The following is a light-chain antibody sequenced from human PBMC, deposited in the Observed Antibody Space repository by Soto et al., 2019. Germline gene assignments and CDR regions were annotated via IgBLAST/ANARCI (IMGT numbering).Light chain of an antibody. CDR3: ASYTTTSTPVV. J-gene: IGLJ2*01. V-gene: IGLV2-14*01. Sequence: QSVLPQPASVSGSPGQSIAISCAGTSSDVGGYNYVSWYQQHPGKAPKLMIYEVSNRPSGVSTRFSGSKSGNTASLTISGLQAEDEADYYCASYTTTSTPVVFGGGTKVTVL. CDR2: EVS. CDR1: SSDVGGYNY.